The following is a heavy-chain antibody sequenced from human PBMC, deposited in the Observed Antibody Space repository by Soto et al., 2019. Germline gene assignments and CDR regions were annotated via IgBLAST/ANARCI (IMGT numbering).Heavy chain of an antibody. V-gene: IGHV3-21*01. J-gene: IGHJ4*02. CDR1: GFTLSSYS. CDR2: ISSSSSYI. Sequence: GGSLRLSCAASGFTLSSYSMNWVRQAPGKGLEWVSSISSSSSYIYYADSVKGRFTISRDNAKNSLYLQMNSLRAEDTAVYYCARFPYGDYEFDYWGQGTLVTV. CDR3: ARFPYGDYEFDY. D-gene: IGHD4-17*01.